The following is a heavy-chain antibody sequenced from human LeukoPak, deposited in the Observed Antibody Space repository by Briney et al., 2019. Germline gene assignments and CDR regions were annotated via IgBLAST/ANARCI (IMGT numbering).Heavy chain of an antibody. Sequence: ASVKVSCKASGYTFTGYYIDWVRQAPGQGLEWMGWINSDSGGTNYAQEFQGRVTMTRDTSTSTAYMELSSLGSDDTAFYYCARDTITVTTPYFDYWGQGTLVTVPS. CDR3: ARDTITVTTPYFDY. D-gene: IGHD4-17*01. CDR1: GYTFTGYY. J-gene: IGHJ4*02. V-gene: IGHV1-2*02. CDR2: INSDSGGT.